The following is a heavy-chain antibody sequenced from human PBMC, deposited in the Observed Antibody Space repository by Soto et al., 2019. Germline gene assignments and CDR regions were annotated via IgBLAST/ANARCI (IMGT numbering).Heavy chain of an antibody. D-gene: IGHD3-10*01. V-gene: IGHV4-59*01. Sequence: SETLSLTCTVSGGSISSYYWSWIRQPPGKGLEWIGYIYYSGSTNYNPSLKSRVTILVDTSKNQFSLKLSSVTAADTAVYYCARASRDVLLWFGEEYYFDYWGQGTLVTVSS. CDR1: GGSISSYY. CDR3: ARASRDVLLWFGEEYYFDY. J-gene: IGHJ4*02. CDR2: IYYSGST.